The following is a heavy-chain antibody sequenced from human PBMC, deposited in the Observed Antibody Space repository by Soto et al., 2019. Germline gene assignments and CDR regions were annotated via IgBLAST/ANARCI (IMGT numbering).Heavy chain of an antibody. D-gene: IGHD3-3*01. CDR2: INQSGST. V-gene: IGHV4-34*01. Sequence: QVQLQQWGAGLLKPSETVSLTCAVYGGSFIGYYGTWIRQPPGKGLEWSGEINQSGSTNYNPSLKSRVTISVDTSKNQVSLRLSSVTAADTAVYYCATLGHYDFWSGFRKGNWFDPWGQGTLVTVSS. CDR3: ATLGHYDFWSGFRKGNWFDP. CDR1: GGSFIGYY. J-gene: IGHJ5*02.